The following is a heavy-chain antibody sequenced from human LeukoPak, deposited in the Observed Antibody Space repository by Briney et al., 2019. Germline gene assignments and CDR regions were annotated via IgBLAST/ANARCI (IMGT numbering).Heavy chain of an antibody. D-gene: IGHD6-19*01. CDR2: ISWDGGST. J-gene: IGHJ6*03. CDR3: AKDKRQSHYYYMDV. Sequence: GGSLRLSCAASGFTFDDYAMHWVRQAPGKGLEWVSLISWDGGSTYYADSVKGRFTISRDNSKNSLYLQMNSLRAEDTALYYCAKDKRQSHYYYMDVWGKGTTVTVSS. V-gene: IGHV3-43D*03. CDR1: GFTFDDYA.